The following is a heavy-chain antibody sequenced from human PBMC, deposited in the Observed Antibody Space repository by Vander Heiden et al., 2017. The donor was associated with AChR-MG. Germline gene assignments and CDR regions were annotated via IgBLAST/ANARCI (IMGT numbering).Heavy chain of an antibody. CDR3: ARELKITMVQGVGYFDY. V-gene: IGHV3-33*01. J-gene: IGHJ4*02. Sequence: QVQLVESGGGVVQPGRSLRLSCAASGFTFSSYGMHWVRQAPGKGLEWVAVIWYDGSNKYYADSVKGRFTISRDNSKNTLYLQMNSLRAEDTAVYYCARELKITMVQGVGYFDYWGQGTLVTVSS. CDR1: GFTFSSYG. D-gene: IGHD3-10*01. CDR2: IWYDGSNK.